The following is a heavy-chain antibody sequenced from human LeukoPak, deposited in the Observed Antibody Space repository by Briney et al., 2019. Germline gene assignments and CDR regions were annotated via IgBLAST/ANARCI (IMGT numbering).Heavy chain of an antibody. CDR3: ARVSRGSYYYYYYMDV. J-gene: IGHJ6*03. CDR2: IIPILGIA. Sequence: ASVKVSCKASGGTFSSYAISWVRQAPGQGLEWMGRIIPILGIANYAQKFQGRVTITADKSTSTAYMELSSLRSEDTAVYYCARVSRGSYYYYYYMDVWGKGTTVTVSS. V-gene: IGHV1-69*04. CDR1: GGTFSSYA. D-gene: IGHD1-26*01.